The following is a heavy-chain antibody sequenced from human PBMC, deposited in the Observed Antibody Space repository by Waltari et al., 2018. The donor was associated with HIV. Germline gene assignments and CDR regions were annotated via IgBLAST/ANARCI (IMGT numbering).Heavy chain of an antibody. Sequence: VESGGDWVQPGGSLKISCAASGFTFSSFWMAWVRQAPGRGPEWVANVKYDNSEMFYADSVGGRFAIFRENSKKVVFWQMNNLTIDDSATYLCARSHSGRFDYWGQGTVVTVSS. D-gene: IGHD1-26*01. CDR1: GFTFSSFW. CDR2: VKYDNSEM. CDR3: ARSHSGRFDY. J-gene: IGHJ4*02. V-gene: IGHV3-7*01.